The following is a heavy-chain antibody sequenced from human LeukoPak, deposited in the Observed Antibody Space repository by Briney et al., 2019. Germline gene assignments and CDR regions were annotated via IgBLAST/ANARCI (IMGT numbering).Heavy chain of an antibody. J-gene: IGHJ4*02. CDR3: ARGAGGATPDY. CDR2: IYHSGST. CDR1: GGSISSGGYY. V-gene: IGHV4-30-2*01. D-gene: IGHD1-26*01. Sequence: PSQTLSLTCTVSGGSISSGGYYWSWIRQPPGKGLEWIVYIYHSGSTYYNPSLKSRVTISVDRSKNQFSLKLSSVTATDTAVYYCARGAGGATPDYWGQGTLVTVSS.